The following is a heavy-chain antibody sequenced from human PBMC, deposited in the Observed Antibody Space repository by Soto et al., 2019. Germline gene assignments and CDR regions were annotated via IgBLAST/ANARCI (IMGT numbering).Heavy chain of an antibody. V-gene: IGHV1-8*01. D-gene: IGHD4-4*01. CDR1: GYTFTSYD. CDR2: MNPNSGNT. CDR3: WTTRDYYYYYMDV. J-gene: IGHJ6*03. Sequence: ASVKVSCKASGYTFTSYDINWVRQATGQGLEWMGWMNPNSGNTGYAQKFQGRVTMTRNTSISTAYMELSSLRSEDTAVYYRWTTRDYYYYYMDVWGKGTTVTVSS.